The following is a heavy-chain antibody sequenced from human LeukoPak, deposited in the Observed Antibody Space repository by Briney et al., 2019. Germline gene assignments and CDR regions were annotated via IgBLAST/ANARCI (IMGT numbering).Heavy chain of an antibody. CDR1: GYTFTSYY. CDR2: INPSGGST. CDR3: ARRAGAYSHPYDY. V-gene: IGHV1-46*01. Sequence: ASVKVSCKASGYTFTSYYMHWVRQAPGQGLEWMGIINPSGGSTSYAQKFQGRVTVTRDMSTSTVYMELSSLRSEDTAVYSCARRAGAYSHPYDYWGQGTLVTASS. D-gene: IGHD4/OR15-4a*01. J-gene: IGHJ4*02.